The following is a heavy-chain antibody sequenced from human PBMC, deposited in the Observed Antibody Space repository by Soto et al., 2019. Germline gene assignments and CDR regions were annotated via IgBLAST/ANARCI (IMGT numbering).Heavy chain of an antibody. V-gene: IGHV1-69*13. Sequence: ASVKVSCKASGGTFSSYAISWVRQAPGQGLEWMGGIIPIFGTANYAQKFQGRVTITADESTSTAYMELSSLRSEDTAVYYCARDAESGGFGGAYRCWGQGTLVTVSS. CDR2: IIPIFGTA. CDR3: ARDAESGGFGGAYRC. D-gene: IGHD3-16*01. J-gene: IGHJ4*02. CDR1: GGTFSSYA.